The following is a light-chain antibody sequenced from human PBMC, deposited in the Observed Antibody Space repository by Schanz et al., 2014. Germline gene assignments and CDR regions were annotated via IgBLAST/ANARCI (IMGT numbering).Light chain of an antibody. CDR1: QSVSSN. V-gene: IGKV3-15*01. CDR3: EQSNRVPFT. CDR2: GTS. J-gene: IGKJ3*01. Sequence: EIVLTQSPATLSVSPGERATLSCRASQSVSSNLAWYQQKPGQAPRLLIYGTSTRATGVPARFSGSGSGTDFTLNISSLQPEDFATYYCEQSNRVPFTFGPGTEVNVK.